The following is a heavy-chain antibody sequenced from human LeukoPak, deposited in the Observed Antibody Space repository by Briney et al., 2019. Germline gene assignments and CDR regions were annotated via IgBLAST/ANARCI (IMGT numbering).Heavy chain of an antibody. CDR1: GFTFDDYA. J-gene: IGHJ3*02. V-gene: IGHV3-9*01. Sequence: GGSLRLSCAASGFTFDDYAMHWVRQAPGKGLEWVSGISWNSGIIGYADSVKGRFTISRDNAKNSLYLQMNSLRAEDTALYYCAKDIVADDILTGYYNRRAFDIWGQGTMVTVSS. CDR3: AKDIVADDILTGYYNRRAFDI. CDR2: ISWNSGII. D-gene: IGHD3-9*01.